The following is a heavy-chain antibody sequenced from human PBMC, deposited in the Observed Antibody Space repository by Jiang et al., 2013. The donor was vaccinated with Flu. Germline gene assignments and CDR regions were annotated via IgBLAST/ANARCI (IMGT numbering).Heavy chain of an antibody. CDR2: IIPIFGTA. D-gene: IGHD5-18*01. CDR3: ARVSGYSYGLYYFDY. CDR1: FSSYA. J-gene: IGHJ4*02. Sequence: FSSYAISWVRQAPGQGLEWMGGIIPIFGTANYAQKFQGRVTITADKSTSTAYMELSSLRSEDTAVYYCARVSGYSYGLYYFDYWGQGTLVTVSS. V-gene: IGHV1-69*06.